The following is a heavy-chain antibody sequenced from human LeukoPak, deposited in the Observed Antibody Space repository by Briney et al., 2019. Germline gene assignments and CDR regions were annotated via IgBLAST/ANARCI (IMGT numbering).Heavy chain of an antibody. CDR2: IYTSGST. CDR1: GGSISSYY. J-gene: IGHJ3*02. V-gene: IGHV4-4*07. Sequence: SETLSLTCTVSGGSISSYYWSWIRQPAGKGLEWIGRIYTSGSTNYNPSLKSRVTMSVDTSKNQFSLKLSSVTAADTAVYYCARRRYGTYYYDSSGYYSDAFDIWGQGTMVTVSS. CDR3: ARRRYGTYYYDSSGYYSDAFDI. D-gene: IGHD3-22*01.